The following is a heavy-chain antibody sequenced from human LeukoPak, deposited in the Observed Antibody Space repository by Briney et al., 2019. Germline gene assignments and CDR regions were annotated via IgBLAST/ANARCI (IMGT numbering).Heavy chain of an antibody. Sequence: SVKVSCKASGGTFSSYAISWVRQAPGQGLEWMGRIIPILGIANYAQKFQGRVTITADKSTSTAYMELSSLRSEDTAVYYCARGFLGYDSSDYAFSYYWGQGTLVTVSS. D-gene: IGHD3-22*01. CDR2: IIPILGIA. J-gene: IGHJ4*02. CDR3: ARGFLGYDSSDYAFSYY. V-gene: IGHV1-69*04. CDR1: GGTFSSYA.